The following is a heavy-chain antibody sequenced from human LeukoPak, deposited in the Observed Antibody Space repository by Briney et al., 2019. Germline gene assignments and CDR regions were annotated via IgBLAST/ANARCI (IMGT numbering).Heavy chain of an antibody. D-gene: IGHD6-6*01. CDR3: ARDSSSEGPLDY. J-gene: IGHJ4*02. CDR2: IRSKVNNYAT. Sequence: GGSLRLSCAASGFTFSASAVHWVRQASGKGLEWIGRIRSKVNNYATAYAGSLKGRFTVSRDDSKNTAYLQMNSLKTEDSAVYFCARDSSSEGPLDYWGQGTLVAVSS. CDR1: GFTFSASA. V-gene: IGHV3-73*01.